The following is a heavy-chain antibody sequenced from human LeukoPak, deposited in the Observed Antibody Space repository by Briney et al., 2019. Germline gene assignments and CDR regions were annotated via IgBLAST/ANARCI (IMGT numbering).Heavy chain of an antibody. V-gene: IGHV3-23*01. CDR2: ISGSGGST. CDR1: GFTFSSYA. CDR3: ARWGNGGYYFDY. D-gene: IGHD4-23*01. J-gene: IGHJ4*02. Sequence: PGGSLRLSCAASGFTFSSYAMSWVRQAPGKGLEWVSAISGSGGSTYYADSVKGRFTISRDNSKNTLYLQMNSLRAEDTAVYYCARWGNGGYYFDYWGQGTLVTVSS.